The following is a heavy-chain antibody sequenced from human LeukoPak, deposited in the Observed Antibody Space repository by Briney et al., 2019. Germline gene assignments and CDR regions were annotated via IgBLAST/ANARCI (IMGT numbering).Heavy chain of an antibody. CDR1: GYTFTGYY. CDR3: ASLPGF. Sequence: ASVKVSCKTSGYTFTGYYMHWVRQQAPGKGLEWMGRLDPEDGETTYAENFQGRITMTADMSTDTAYMELNSLTSEDTAVYYCASLPGFWGQGTLVTVSS. V-gene: IGHV1-69-2*01. D-gene: IGHD6-25*01. J-gene: IGHJ4*02. CDR2: LDPEDGET.